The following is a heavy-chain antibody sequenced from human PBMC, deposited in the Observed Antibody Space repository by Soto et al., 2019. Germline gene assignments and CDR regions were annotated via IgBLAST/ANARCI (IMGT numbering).Heavy chain of an antibody. CDR2: ISGSGGST. Sequence: EVQLLESGGGLVQPGGSLRLSCAASGFTFSSYAMSWVRQAPGKGLEWVSVISGSGGSTYYADSVKGRFTISRDNSKNTLYLQRNSLRAEGAAVYYCAKDPDGDYLRKWLDPGGQGALVTVSS. V-gene: IGHV3-23*01. J-gene: IGHJ5*02. D-gene: IGHD4-17*01. CDR1: GFTFSSYA. CDR3: AKDPDGDYLRKWLDP.